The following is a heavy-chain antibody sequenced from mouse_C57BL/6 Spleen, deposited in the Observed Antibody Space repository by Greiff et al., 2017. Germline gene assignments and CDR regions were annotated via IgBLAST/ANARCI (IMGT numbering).Heavy chain of an antibody. CDR1: GFNIKDYY. CDR3: TTPDSSGYWYFDV. Sequence: EVQLQQSGAELVRPGASVKLSCTASGFNIKDYYMHWVKQRPEQGLEWIGRIDPEDGDTEYAPKFQGKATMTADTSSNTAYLQLSSLTSEDTAVYYCTTPDSSGYWYFDVWGTGTTVTVSS. J-gene: IGHJ1*03. D-gene: IGHD3-2*02. CDR2: IDPEDGDT. V-gene: IGHV14-1*01.